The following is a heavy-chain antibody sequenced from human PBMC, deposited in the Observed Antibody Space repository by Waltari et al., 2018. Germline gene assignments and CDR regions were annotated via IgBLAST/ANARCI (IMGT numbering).Heavy chain of an antibody. Sequence: QVQLQQWGAGLLTPSETMSLPCAASGGSFSGYYWSWLRQPPGKGLEWMGEIKHSGSTNYHPSLKSRVTISVDTSKNQFSLKLSSVTAADTAVYYCARQGIAARRAWFDPWGQGTLVTVSS. V-gene: IGHV4-34*01. CDR1: GGSFSGYY. CDR3: ARQGIAARRAWFDP. D-gene: IGHD6-6*01. J-gene: IGHJ5*02. CDR2: IKHSGST.